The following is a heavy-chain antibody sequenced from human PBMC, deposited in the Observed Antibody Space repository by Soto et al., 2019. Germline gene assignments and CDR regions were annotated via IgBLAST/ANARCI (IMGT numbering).Heavy chain of an antibody. Sequence: PSETMSLTSTVSGGSISSSSYYWGSIRQPPGKGLEWIGTIYYSVSTYYNPPLQSRVTISVDTSKNQFSLKLSSVTAADTAVYYCARLYGSSLFDYWGQGTLVTVSS. J-gene: IGHJ4*02. V-gene: IGHV4-39*01. D-gene: IGHD6-6*01. CDR2: IYYSVST. CDR1: GGSISSSSYY. CDR3: ARLYGSSLFDY.